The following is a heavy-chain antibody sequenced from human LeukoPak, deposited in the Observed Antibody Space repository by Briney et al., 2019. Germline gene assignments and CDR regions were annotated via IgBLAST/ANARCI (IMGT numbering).Heavy chain of an antibody. CDR3: ARDPPKEKRPSLGYCSSTSCRVNWFDP. D-gene: IGHD2-2*01. J-gene: IGHJ5*02. CDR2: IKQDGSEK. Sequence: GGSLRLSCAASGFTFSSYWMSWVRQAPGKGLEWVANIKQDGSEKYYVDSVKGRFTISRDNAKNTLYLQMNSLRAEDTAVYYCARDPPKEKRPSLGYCSSTSCRVNWFDPWGQGTLVTVSS. V-gene: IGHV3-7*01. CDR1: GFTFSSYW.